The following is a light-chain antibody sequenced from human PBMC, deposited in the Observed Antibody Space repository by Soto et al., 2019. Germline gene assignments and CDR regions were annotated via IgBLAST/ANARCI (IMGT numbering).Light chain of an antibody. CDR1: QGIRND. J-gene: IGKJ4*01. Sequence: QMTQSPSSLSASVGARVPITCRASQGIRNDLTWYQQKPGKAPKLLIYAASTLQSGVPSRFSGSGSGTEFTLTISSLQPEDCATYYCQQLNNYPPTFGGGTKVDI. CDR3: QQLNNYPPT. CDR2: AAS. V-gene: IGKV1-17*01.